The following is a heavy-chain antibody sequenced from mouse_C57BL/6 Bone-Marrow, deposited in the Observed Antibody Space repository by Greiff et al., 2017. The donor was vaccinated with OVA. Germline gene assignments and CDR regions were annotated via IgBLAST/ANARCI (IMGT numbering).Heavy chain of an antibody. D-gene: IGHD2-1*01. V-gene: IGHV1-82*01. J-gene: IGHJ1*03. CDR2: IYPGDGDT. CDR3: AREGNYCGILRRYFDV. Sequence: QVQLQQSGPELVKPGASVKISCKASGYAFSSSWMNWVKQRPGKGLEWIGRIYPGDGDTNYNGKFKGKATLTADKSSSTAYMQLSSLTSEDSAVYCCAREGNYCGILRRYFDVWGTGTTVTVSS. CDR1: GYAFSSSW.